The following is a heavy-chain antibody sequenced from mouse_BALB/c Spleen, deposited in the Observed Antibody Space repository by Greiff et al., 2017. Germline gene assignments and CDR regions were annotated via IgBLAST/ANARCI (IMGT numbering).Heavy chain of an antibody. D-gene: IGHD2-14*01. J-gene: IGHJ3*01. Sequence: EVKLMESGPELVKPGASMKISCKASGYSFTGYTMNWVKQSHGKNLEWIGLINPYNGGTSYNQKFKGKATLTVDKSSSTAYMELLSLTSEDSAVYYCARSYYRYEGAWFAYWGQGTLVTVSA. CDR3: ARSYYRYEGAWFAY. V-gene: IGHV1-18*01. CDR2: INPYNGGT. CDR1: GYSFTGYT.